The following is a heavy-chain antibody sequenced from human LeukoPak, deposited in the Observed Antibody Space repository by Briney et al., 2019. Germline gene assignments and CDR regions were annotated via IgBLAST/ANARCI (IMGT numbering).Heavy chain of an antibody. CDR1: GFTVSSNY. Sequence: GGSRRLACAASGFTVSSNYMSWVRQAPGKGLEWVSVIYSGGSTYYADSVKGRFTISRHNSKNTLYLQMNSLRAEDTAVYYCARAVYVWGSYRSYYFDYWGQGTLVTVSS. CDR2: IYSGGST. J-gene: IGHJ4*02. V-gene: IGHV3-53*04. D-gene: IGHD3-16*02. CDR3: ARAVYVWGSYRSYYFDY.